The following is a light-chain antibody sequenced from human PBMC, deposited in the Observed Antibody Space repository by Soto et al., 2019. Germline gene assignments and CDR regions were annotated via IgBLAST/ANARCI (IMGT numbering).Light chain of an antibody. V-gene: IGKV4-1*01. CDR1: QSVLYSSNNKNY. CDR2: WAS. J-gene: IGKJ3*01. CDR3: HHYYDTPYA. Sequence: DIVMTESPDSLAVSLGERATINCKSSQSVLYSSNNKNYLAWYQQKPGQPPKLLIYWASTRESGVPDRFSGSRSVIYFTLIITRLHAEDVAVYYCHHYYDTPYAFGPGSKVDIK.